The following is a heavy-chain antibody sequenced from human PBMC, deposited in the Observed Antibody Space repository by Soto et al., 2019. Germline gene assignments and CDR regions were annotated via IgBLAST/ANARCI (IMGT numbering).Heavy chain of an antibody. CDR1: GYTFTGYY. CDR2: INPNSGGT. Sequence: QVQLVQSGAEVKKPGASVKVSCKASGYTFTGYYMHWVRQAPGQGLEWMGWINPNSGGTNYAQKFQGRVTMTRDTSISTAYMELSRLRSDDTAVYYCARGDIVVVPAAMIYYYYYYGMDVWGQGTTVTVSS. CDR3: ARGDIVVVPAAMIYYYYYYGMDV. D-gene: IGHD2-2*01. J-gene: IGHJ6*02. V-gene: IGHV1-2*02.